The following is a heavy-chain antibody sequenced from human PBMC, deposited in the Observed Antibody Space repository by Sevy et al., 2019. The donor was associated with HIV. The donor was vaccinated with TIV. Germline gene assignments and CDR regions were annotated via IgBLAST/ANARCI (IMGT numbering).Heavy chain of an antibody. D-gene: IGHD3-22*01. CDR3: AREGYYDSSGLGY. V-gene: IGHV3-7*01. Sequence: GGSLRPSCAASGFTFSSYWMSWVHQAPGKGLEWVANIKQDGSEKYYVDSVKGRFTISRDNAKNSLYLQMNSLRAEDTAVYYCAREGYYDSSGLGYWGQGTLVTVSS. CDR1: GFTFSSYW. J-gene: IGHJ4*02. CDR2: IKQDGSEK.